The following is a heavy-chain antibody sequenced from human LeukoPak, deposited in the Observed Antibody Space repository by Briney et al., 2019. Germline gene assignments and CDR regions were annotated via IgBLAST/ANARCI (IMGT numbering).Heavy chain of an antibody. V-gene: IGHV4-59*01. CDR1: GGSISSYY. CDR2: IYYSGST. CDR3: ARDSHDAFDI. J-gene: IGHJ3*02. Sequence: KSSETLSLTYTISGGSISSYYWRLIRQPPGKGLEWIGYIYYSGSTNYNPSLKSRVTISVDTSKNQFSLKLSSVTAADTAVYYCARDSHDAFDIWGQGTMVTVSS.